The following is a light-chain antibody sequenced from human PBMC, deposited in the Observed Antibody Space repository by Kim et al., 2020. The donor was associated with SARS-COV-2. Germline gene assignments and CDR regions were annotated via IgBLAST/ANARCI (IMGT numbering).Light chain of an antibody. J-gene: IGLJ2*01. CDR3: SSYAGSNNFGV. CDR2: EVS. Sequence: SVTISCTGTSSDVGGYNYVSWYQQHPGKAPTLMIYEVSKRPSGVPDRFSGSKSGNTASLTVSGLQTEDEADYYCSSYAGSNNFGVFGGGTQLTVL. CDR1: SSDVGGYNY. V-gene: IGLV2-8*01.